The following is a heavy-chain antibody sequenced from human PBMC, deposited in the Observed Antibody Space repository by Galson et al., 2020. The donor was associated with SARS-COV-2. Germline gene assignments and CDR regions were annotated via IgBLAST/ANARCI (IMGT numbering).Heavy chain of an antibody. Sequence: GGSLRLSCAASGFTFSSYAMHWVRQAPVKGLEWVALISYDGSNKYYADSVKGRFTISRDNSKNTLYLQMNSLRAEDTAVYYCAAGGTYVSFDYWGQGTLVTVSS. CDR3: AAGGTYVSFDY. D-gene: IGHD3-16*01. CDR1: GFTFSSYA. CDR2: ISYDGSNK. J-gene: IGHJ4*02. V-gene: IGHV3-30*04.